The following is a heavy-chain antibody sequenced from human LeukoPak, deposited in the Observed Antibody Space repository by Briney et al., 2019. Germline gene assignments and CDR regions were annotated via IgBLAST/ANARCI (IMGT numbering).Heavy chain of an antibody. J-gene: IGHJ4*02. Sequence: GRSLRLSCAASGFTFSNYGMNWVRQAPRKGLEWVSAISGSGGSTYYADSVKGRFTISRDNSKNTLYLQMNSLRAEDTAVYYCAKDDRGYCSGGSCQYWGQGTLVTVSS. V-gene: IGHV3-23*01. CDR1: GFTFSNYG. D-gene: IGHD2-15*01. CDR3: AKDDRGYCSGGSCQY. CDR2: ISGSGGST.